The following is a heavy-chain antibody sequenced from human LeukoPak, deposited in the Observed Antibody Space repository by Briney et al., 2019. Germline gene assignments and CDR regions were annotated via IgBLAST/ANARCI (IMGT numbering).Heavy chain of an antibody. J-gene: IGHJ4*02. Sequence: RSGGSLRLSCAASGFTFSSYAMSWVRQAPGKGLEWVSAISGSGGSTYYADSVKGRFTISSDNSKNTLYLQMNSLRAEDTAVYYCAKEKSGGSEVYFDYWGQGTLVTVSS. D-gene: IGHD2-15*01. V-gene: IGHV3-23*01. CDR2: ISGSGGST. CDR1: GFTFSSYA. CDR3: AKEKSGGSEVYFDY.